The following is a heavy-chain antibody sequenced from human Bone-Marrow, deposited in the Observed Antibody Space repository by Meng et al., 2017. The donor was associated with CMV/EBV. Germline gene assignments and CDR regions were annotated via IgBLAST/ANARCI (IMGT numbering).Heavy chain of an antibody. Sequence: CKCSGDSFAGYCVSWVRPITGKGLDWMGRIDPSDSYTHYSPSFQGHVTISADKSISTAYLQWSSLKASDTAMYYCARDCGGDCYPDYWGQGTLVTVSS. D-gene: IGHD2-21*02. CDR1: GDSFAGYC. J-gene: IGHJ4*02. CDR3: ARDCGGDCYPDY. CDR2: IDPSDSYT. V-gene: IGHV5-10-1*01.